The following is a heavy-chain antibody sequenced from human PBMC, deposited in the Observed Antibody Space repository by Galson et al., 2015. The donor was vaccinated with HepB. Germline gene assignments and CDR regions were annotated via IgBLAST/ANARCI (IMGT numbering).Heavy chain of an antibody. J-gene: IGHJ3*01. V-gene: IGHV3-33*01. D-gene: IGHD6-19*01. CDR1: GFTFSHYG. CDR3: ASFTRDYASGWYTPDDAFDV. Sequence: SLRLSCAASGFTFSHYGMHWVRQAPGKGLEWVAVIYFDGSEKHYVDSVKGRFTISRDNSKNTLYLQMNSLRAEDTAIYYCASFTRDYASGWYTPDDAFDVWGQGTMVTVSS. CDR2: IYFDGSEK.